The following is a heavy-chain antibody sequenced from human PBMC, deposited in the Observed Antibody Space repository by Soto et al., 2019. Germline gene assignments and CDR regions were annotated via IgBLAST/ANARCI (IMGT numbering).Heavy chain of an antibody. J-gene: IGHJ5*02. CDR2: VYYNENT. D-gene: IGHD3-9*01. CDR3: ARRERYYGPPGWFDP. V-gene: IGHV4-39*01. Sequence: PSETLSLTCSVSGGSISSFTYYWGWIRQPPGKGLEWIGTVYYNENTYYNPSLKSRVTITVDTAKNQFSLNLRSVTAADTAMYVCARRERYYGPPGWFDPWGPGTLVTVSS. CDR1: GGSISSFTYY.